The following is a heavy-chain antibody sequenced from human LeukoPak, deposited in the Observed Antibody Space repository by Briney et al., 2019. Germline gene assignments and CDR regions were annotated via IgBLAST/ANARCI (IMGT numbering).Heavy chain of an antibody. Sequence: PSETLSLTCSVSGGSISNGGYHWSWVRQAPGKGLEWVSGISGSGGSTYYADSVKGRFTISRDNSKNTLYLQMNSLRAEDTAVYYCAKDQNSRLSQWFDPWGQGTLVTVSS. CDR2: ISGSGGST. D-gene: IGHD1/OR15-1a*01. V-gene: IGHV3-23*01. CDR3: AKDQNSRLSQWFDP. J-gene: IGHJ5*02. CDR1: GGSISNGGYH.